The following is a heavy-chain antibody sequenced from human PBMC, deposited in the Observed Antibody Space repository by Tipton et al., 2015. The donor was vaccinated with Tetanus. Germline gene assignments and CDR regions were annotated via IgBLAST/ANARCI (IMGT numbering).Heavy chain of an antibody. J-gene: IGHJ4*02. CDR3: ATTLGLGSGEGIDY. CDR2: ISHSGGT. Sequence: TLSLTCTVSGGSVSSYYWSWIRQPPGKRLEWIGYISHSGGTSYNPSLKSRVTISVDTSKNQLSLKLRSVTAADTAVYYCATTLGLGSGEGIDYWGQGTLVTVSS. D-gene: IGHD3-10*01. V-gene: IGHV4-59*02. CDR1: GGSVSSYY.